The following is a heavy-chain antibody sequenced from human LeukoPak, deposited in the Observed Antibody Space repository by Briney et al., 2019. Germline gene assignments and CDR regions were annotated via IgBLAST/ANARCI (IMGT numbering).Heavy chain of an antibody. Sequence: HTGGSLRLSCAASGFTFSSYDMSWVRQAPGKGLEWVAVICGSGGSTYYADSVKGRFTISTDNTKNTLFLQMNSRTDEDTAVYSCANPYYYASGSYDYWGQGTLVTVSS. CDR1: GFTFSSYD. CDR2: ICGSGGST. D-gene: IGHD3-10*01. J-gene: IGHJ4*02. CDR3: ANPYYYASGSYDY. V-gene: IGHV3-23*01.